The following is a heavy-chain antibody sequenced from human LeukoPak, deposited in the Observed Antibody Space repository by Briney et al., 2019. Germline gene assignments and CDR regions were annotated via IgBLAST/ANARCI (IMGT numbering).Heavy chain of an antibody. D-gene: IGHD6-13*01. V-gene: IGHV1-18*01. Sequence: ASVKVSCKASGYTFTSYGISWVRQAPGQGLEWMGWISAYNGNTNYAQKLQGRVTMTTDTSTSTAYMELRSLRSDDTAVYYCAQTGYSSSWTFYYYYYMDVWGKGTTVTVSS. CDR3: AQTGYSSSWTFYYYYYMDV. CDR1: GYTFTSYG. CDR2: ISAYNGNT. J-gene: IGHJ6*03.